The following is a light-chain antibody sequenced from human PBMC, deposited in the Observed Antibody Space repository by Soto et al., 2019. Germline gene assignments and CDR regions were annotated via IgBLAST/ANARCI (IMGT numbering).Light chain of an antibody. Sequence: EIVMTQSPATLSVSPGERATLSCRASQSVSTYLAWYPQRPGQAPRLLIYGASTRATSVPARFSGSGSGTEFTLTISSLQSEDFGIYYCQQFSNWPLLYTFGQGTKLEIK. J-gene: IGKJ2*01. CDR2: GAS. V-gene: IGKV3-15*01. CDR3: QQFSNWPLLYT. CDR1: QSVSTY.